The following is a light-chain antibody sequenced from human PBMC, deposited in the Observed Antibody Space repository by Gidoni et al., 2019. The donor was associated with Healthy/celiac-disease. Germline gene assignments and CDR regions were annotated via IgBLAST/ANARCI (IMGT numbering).Light chain of an antibody. CDR3: QQYGSSPWT. V-gene: IGKV3-20*01. CDR1: QSVSSSY. CDR2: GAS. Sequence: VLTQSPGTLSLSPGERATLSCSASQSVSSSYLAWYQQKPGQAPRLLIYGASSRATGIPDRFSGSGSGTDFTLTISRLEPEDFAVYYCQQYGSSPWTFXQXTKVEIK. J-gene: IGKJ1*01.